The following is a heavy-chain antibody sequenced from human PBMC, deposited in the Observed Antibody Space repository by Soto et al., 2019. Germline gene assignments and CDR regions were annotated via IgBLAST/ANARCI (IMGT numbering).Heavy chain of an antibody. Sequence: QVQLVESGGGVVQPGRSLRLSCAASGFTFSSYAMHCVRQAPGKGLEWVAVISYDGSNKYYADSVKGRFTISRDNSKNTLYLQMNSLRAEDTAVYYCARGLRYDILTGLSSPPDYWGQGTLVTVSS. CDR2: ISYDGSNK. V-gene: IGHV3-30-3*01. D-gene: IGHD3-9*01. CDR1: GFTFSSYA. CDR3: ARGLRYDILTGLSSPPDY. J-gene: IGHJ4*02.